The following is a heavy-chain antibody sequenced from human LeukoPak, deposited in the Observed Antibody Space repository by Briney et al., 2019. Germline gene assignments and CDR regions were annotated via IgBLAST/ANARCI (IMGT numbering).Heavy chain of an antibody. J-gene: IGHJ3*02. D-gene: IGHD3-22*01. CDR2: ISSSGST. V-gene: IGHV4-61*02. Sequence: SETLSLTCTVSGDSISSDDYYWSWIRQPAGKGLEWIGLISSSGSTNYNPSLKSRVTISVDTSKNQFSLKLSSVTAADTAVYFCARGPYSYDSSGAFDIWGQGTMVTVSS. CDR1: GDSISSDDYY. CDR3: ARGPYSYDSSGAFDI.